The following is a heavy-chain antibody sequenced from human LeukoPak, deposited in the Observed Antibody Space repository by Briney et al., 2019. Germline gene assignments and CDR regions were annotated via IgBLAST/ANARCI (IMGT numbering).Heavy chain of an antibody. CDR1: GGSISSYY. D-gene: IGHD3-10*01. CDR3: AGGVTMVRRGPRPNWFDP. CDR2: IYYSGST. V-gene: IGHV4-59*12. J-gene: IGHJ5*02. Sequence: PSETLSLTCTVSGGSISSYYWSWIRQPPGKGLEWIGYIYYSGSTNYNPSLKSRVTISVDTSKNQFSLKLSSVTAADTAVYYCAGGVTMVRRGPRPNWFDPWGQGTVVIVTS.